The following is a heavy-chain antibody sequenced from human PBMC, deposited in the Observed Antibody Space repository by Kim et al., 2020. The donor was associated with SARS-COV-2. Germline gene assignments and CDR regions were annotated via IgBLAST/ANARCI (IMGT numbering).Heavy chain of an antibody. V-gene: IGHV4-31*03. D-gene: IGHD3-10*01. J-gene: IGHJ4*02. CDR2: IYYSGST. Sequence: SETLSLTCTVSGGSISSGGYYWSWIRQHPGKGLEWIGYIYYSGSTYYNPSLKSRVTISVDTSKNQFSLKLSSVTAADTAVYYCARARDRSITDFDYWGQGTLVTVSS. CDR3: ARARDRSITDFDY. CDR1: GGSISSGGYY.